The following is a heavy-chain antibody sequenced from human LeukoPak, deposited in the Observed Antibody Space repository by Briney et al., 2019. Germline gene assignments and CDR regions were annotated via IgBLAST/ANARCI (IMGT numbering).Heavy chain of an antibody. Sequence: GGSLRLSCAASGFTFSSHAMSWVRQAPGKGLEWVSAISGSGGSTYYADSVKGRFTISRDNSKNTLYLQMNSLRAEDTAVYYCAKDMVRGVPPLDAFDIWGQGTMVTVSS. J-gene: IGHJ3*02. V-gene: IGHV3-23*01. CDR2: ISGSGGST. D-gene: IGHD3-10*01. CDR3: AKDMVRGVPPLDAFDI. CDR1: GFTFSSHA.